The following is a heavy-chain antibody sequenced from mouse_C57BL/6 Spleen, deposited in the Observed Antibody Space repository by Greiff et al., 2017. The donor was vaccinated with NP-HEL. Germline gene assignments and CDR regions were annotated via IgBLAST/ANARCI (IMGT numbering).Heavy chain of an antibody. CDR2: IYPGDGDT. CDR1: GYAFSSSW. V-gene: IGHV1-82*01. D-gene: IGHD1-1*01. J-gene: IGHJ4*01. CDR3: ARRGITTVVVDAMDY. Sequence: VQLHQSGPELVKPGASVKISCKASGYAFSSSWMNWVKQRPGKGLEWIGRIYPGDGDTNYNGKFKGKATLTADKSSSTAYMQLSSLTSEDSAVYFCARRGITTVVVDAMDYWGQGTSVTVSS.